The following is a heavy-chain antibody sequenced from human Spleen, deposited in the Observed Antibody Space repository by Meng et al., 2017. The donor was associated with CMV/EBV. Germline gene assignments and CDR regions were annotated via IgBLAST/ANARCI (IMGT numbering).Heavy chain of an antibody. CDR2: IFPILDIT. CDR1: GGTFSEYT. V-gene: IGHV1-69*02. D-gene: IGHD3-16*02. J-gene: IGHJ5*02. CDR3: ARGPQDLSSWFDP. Sequence: SVKVSCKASGGTFSEYTLNWVRQAPGQGLEWMGRIFPILDITNYAQKFQGRATITADKPTSTVYMELSSLRSEDTAIYYCARGPQDLSSWFDPWGQGTLVTVSS.